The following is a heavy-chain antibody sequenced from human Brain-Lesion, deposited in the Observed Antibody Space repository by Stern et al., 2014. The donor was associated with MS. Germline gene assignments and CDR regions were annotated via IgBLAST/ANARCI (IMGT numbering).Heavy chain of an antibody. J-gene: IGHJ4*02. D-gene: IGHD6-13*01. CDR2: NSYRGGT. V-gene: IGHV4-39*01. CDR1: GGSISSSRYF. CDR3: ARHSSSWSKPYCFDY. Sequence: MQLVESGPGLVKPSETLSLICTVSGGSISSSRYFWGWLRHPPGKGLEWIGSNSYRGGTYYSPSTTSRVTNSVHTNKPHFSLQLIAMTAADTAVYFCARHSSSWSKPYCFDYWGQGTLVTVSS.